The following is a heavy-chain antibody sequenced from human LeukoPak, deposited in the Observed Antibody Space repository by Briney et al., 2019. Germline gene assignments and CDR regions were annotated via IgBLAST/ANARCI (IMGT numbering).Heavy chain of an antibody. D-gene: IGHD3-22*01. V-gene: IGHV5-51*01. J-gene: IGHJ1*01. Sequence: GESLKISCQTSGYSFTTYWIGWVRQMPGKGLEWMGIIYPGDSDTRYSPSFQGQVTISADKSISTAYLQWSSLKASDTAMYYCARPLKPFYYDTSGYWGYFQHWGQGTLVTASS. CDR1: GYSFTTYW. CDR3: ARPLKPFYYDTSGYWGYFQH. CDR2: IYPGDSDT.